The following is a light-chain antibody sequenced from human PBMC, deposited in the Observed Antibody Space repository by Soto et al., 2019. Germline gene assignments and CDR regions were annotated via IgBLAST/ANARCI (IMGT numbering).Light chain of an antibody. Sequence: QSVLTQPPSVSGAPGQRVTISCTGSTSNFGAGYDVNWYQQLPGTAPKLLIYGNNQRPSGVPDRFSGSKSDTSASLAISGLLSEDESDYYCAAWDDSLNGGVFGGGTKLTVL. CDR3: AAWDDSLNGGV. V-gene: IGLV1-40*01. CDR2: GNN. J-gene: IGLJ3*02. CDR1: TSNFGAGYD.